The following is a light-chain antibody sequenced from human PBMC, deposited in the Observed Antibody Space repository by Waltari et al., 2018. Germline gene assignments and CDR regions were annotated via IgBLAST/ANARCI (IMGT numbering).Light chain of an antibody. CDR1: QPVSSY. Sequence: EIVLTQSPATLSLSPGERATLSCRASQPVSSYLAWYQQKPGQAPRLLIYDASNRATGIPARFSGSGSGTDFTLTISSLEPEDFAGYYCQQRSKSPLAFGGGTKVEIK. CDR3: QQRSKSPLA. V-gene: IGKV3-11*01. CDR2: DAS. J-gene: IGKJ4*01.